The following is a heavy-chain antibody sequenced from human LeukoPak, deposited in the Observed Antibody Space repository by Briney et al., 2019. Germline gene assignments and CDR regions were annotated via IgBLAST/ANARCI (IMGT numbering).Heavy chain of an antibody. CDR2: INPRGST. D-gene: IGHD5-24*01. CDR1: GGSFSGYY. Sequence: PSETLSLTCGVYGGSFSGYYWSWIRQPPGKGLEWIGEINPRGSTNYNPSLKSRVTLSADTSKNQFSLTLNSVTAADTTVYYCARRRLGYYFDYWGQGTLVTVSS. CDR3: ARRRLGYYFDY. J-gene: IGHJ4*02. V-gene: IGHV4-34*01.